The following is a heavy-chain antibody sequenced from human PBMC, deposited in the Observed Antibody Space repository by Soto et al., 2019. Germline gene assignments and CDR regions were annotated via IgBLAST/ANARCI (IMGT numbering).Heavy chain of an antibody. Sequence: ASVKVSCKASGYTFTSYYMHWVRQAPGQGLEWMGIINPSGGSTSYAQKFQGRVTMTRDTSTSTAYMELSRLRSDDTAVYYCASVWTAAGYSLYYYGMDVWGQGTTVTVSS. CDR2: INPSGGST. J-gene: IGHJ6*02. V-gene: IGHV1-46*01. CDR1: GYTFTSYY. CDR3: ASVWTAAGYSLYYYGMDV. D-gene: IGHD6-13*01.